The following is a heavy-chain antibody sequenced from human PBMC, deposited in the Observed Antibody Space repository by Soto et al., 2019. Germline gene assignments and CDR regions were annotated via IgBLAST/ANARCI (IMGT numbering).Heavy chain of an antibody. V-gene: IGHV1-69*13. CDR2: IIPIFGTA. J-gene: IGHJ6*02. CDR3: ARDSPLGATTDYYGMDV. D-gene: IGHD1-26*01. Sequence: GASVKVSCKASGGTFSSYAISWVRQAPGQGLEWMGGIIPIFGTANYAQKFQGRVTITADESTSTAYMELSSLRSEDTAVYYCARDSPLGATTDYYGMDVWGQGTTVTVSS. CDR1: GGTFSSYA.